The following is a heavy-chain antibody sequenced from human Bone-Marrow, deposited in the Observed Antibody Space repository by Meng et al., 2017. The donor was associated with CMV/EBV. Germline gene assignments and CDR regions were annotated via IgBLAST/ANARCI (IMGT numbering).Heavy chain of an antibody. CDR2: ISSSSSYI. V-gene: IGHV3-21*01. J-gene: IGHJ4*01. Sequence: GGSLRLSCAASGFTFSSYSMNWVRQAPGKGLELVSSISSSSSYIYYADSVKGRFTISRDNAKNSLYLQMNSLRAEDTAVYYCARPYRIAAAGFDYWGHGTLVTVSS. CDR1: GFTFSSYS. D-gene: IGHD6-13*01. CDR3: ARPYRIAAAGFDY.